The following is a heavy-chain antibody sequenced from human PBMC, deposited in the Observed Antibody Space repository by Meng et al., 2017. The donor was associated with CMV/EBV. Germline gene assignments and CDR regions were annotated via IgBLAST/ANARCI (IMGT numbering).Heavy chain of an antibody. CDR3: AKRSQWLLGLYYYYGLDV. D-gene: IGHD6-19*01. CDR1: GFTFSNYS. V-gene: IGHV3-23*01. Sequence: GESLKISCAASGFTFSNYSMSWVRQAPGKGLEWVSCISASGSGTGSTHYADSVKGRFTISRDNSKNTLYLQMNSLRAEDTALYYCAKRSQWLLGLYYYYGLDVWGQGTTVTVSS. CDR2: ISASGSGTGST. J-gene: IGHJ6*02.